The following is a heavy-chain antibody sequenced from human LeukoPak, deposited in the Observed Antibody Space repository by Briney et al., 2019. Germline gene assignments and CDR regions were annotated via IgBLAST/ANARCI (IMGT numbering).Heavy chain of an antibody. CDR2: INGNGSRT. CDR1: VFTFSIYW. CDR3: ARGAMATNSFDD. Sequence: RGCLRLSCAASVFTFSIYWMRWVRQAPGRGLVCVSRINGNGSRTSYADSVKGRFAISRDNAKNTLYLKMNSLRVEATAVYYCARGAMATNSFDDWGQGTLVTVSS. V-gene: IGHV3-74*01. J-gene: IGHJ4*02. D-gene: IGHD5-24*01.